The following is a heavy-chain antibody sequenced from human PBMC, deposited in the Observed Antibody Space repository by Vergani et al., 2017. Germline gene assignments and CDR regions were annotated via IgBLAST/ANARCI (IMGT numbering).Heavy chain of an antibody. J-gene: IGHJ1*01. CDR2: RSTGGGDI. CDR3: TTAWGLYYLHGEYFQY. CDR1: GSTSETYT. V-gene: IGHV3-23*01. Sequence: EVQLLESGGGLVQPGGPRRLSCAALGSTSETYTRASARQARGKGLEWVATRSTGGGDIFYDDSVKGGFTISRDNSKNTLFLQRNSLKDEDTAVYNCTTAWGLYYLHGEYFQYWGRGTLVSVSS. D-gene: IGHD3-10*01.